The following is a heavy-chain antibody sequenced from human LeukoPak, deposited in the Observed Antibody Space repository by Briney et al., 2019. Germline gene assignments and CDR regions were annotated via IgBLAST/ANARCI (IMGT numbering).Heavy chain of an antibody. CDR2: INPNSGGT. D-gene: IGHD6-6*01. Sequence: SVKVSCKASGYTFTGYYMHWVRQAPGQGPGWMGWINPNSGGTNYTQKLKGRVTMTRDTSISTAYMELSRLRSDDTAVYYCARDLEYSSSAPWFDPWGQGTLVTVSS. CDR3: ARDLEYSSSAPWFDP. J-gene: IGHJ5*02. CDR1: GYTFTGYY. V-gene: IGHV1-2*02.